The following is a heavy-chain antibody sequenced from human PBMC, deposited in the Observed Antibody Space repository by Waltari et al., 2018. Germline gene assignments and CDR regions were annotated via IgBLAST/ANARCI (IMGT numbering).Heavy chain of an antibody. V-gene: IGHV3-23*03. Sequence: VYLLESGGGLVQPGGSLRLSCVGSGFDYSSYAMSWVRQGPGKVLEWVSGIDNRGETTYYVGSVKGRFTISRDDSRNTVYLRMTTLRVDDTAVYYCAKDSGYSMIRGRENSWGQGTLVIVSS. D-gene: IGHD3-10*01. CDR3: AKDSGYSMIRGRENS. CDR2: IDNRGETT. J-gene: IGHJ4*02. CDR1: GFDYSSYA.